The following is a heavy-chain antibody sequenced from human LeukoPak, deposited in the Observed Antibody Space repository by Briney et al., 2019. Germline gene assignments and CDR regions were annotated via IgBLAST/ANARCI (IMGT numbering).Heavy chain of an antibody. D-gene: IGHD2-15*01. V-gene: IGHV3-66*01. CDR2: IYNSGGT. CDR1: GFTISSNY. J-gene: IGHJ4*02. CDR3: ARASFWFDYSGYYFDS. Sequence: GESLRLSCAASGFTISSNYMSWVRQAPGKGLEWVSVIYNSGGTYYADSVKGRFTISRDNSKNTVSLQMNSQRAEDTAVYYCARASFWFDYSGYYFDSWGQGTLVTVSS.